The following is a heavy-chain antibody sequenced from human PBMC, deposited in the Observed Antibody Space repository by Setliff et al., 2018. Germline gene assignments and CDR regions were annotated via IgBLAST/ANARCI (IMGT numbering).Heavy chain of an antibody. V-gene: IGHV1-46*03. CDR1: GYTFSSYY. Sequence: ASVKVSCKASGYTFSSYYMNWVRQAPGQGLEWMGIINPSGGDSTYEPRFQGRVTMTSDTSTSTFYMMLSSLRSDDTAVYYCARGGVTTFLPVGYWGQGSLVTVSS. CDR2: INPSGGDS. CDR3: ARGGVTTFLPVGY. D-gene: IGHD4-17*01. J-gene: IGHJ4*02.